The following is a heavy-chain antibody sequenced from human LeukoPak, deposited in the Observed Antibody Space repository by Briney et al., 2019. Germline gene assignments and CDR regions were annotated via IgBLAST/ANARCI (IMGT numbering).Heavy chain of an antibody. J-gene: IGHJ4*02. V-gene: IGHV3-23*01. CDR1: GFAFGSCA. CDR2: IIEGGDVT. Sequence: PGGSLRLSCAASGFAFGSCAMSWVRQAPGKGLEWVSAIIEGGDVTFYTDSVKGRFTISRDNSKNTLYLQMNSLRAEDTALYYCAKGTAQWELYDYWGQGTLVTVSS. D-gene: IGHD4-23*01. CDR3: AKGTAQWELYDY.